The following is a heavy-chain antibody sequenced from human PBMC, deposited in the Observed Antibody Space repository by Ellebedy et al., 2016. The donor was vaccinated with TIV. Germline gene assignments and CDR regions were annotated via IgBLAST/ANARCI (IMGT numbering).Heavy chain of an antibody. CDR1: GFTLSSYA. D-gene: IGHD2-15*01. V-gene: IGHV3-23*01. CDR2: ISGSGAGT. CDR3: AKSGGYCSGGSCYGRYGMDV. Sequence: GESLKISCAVSGFTLSSYAMSWVRQAPGKGLEWVSGISGSGAGTYYADSVKGRFTISSDNSKNTLYLQMNSLRAEDTSEYYCAKSGGYCSGGSCYGRYGMDVWGQGTTVTVSS. J-gene: IGHJ6*02.